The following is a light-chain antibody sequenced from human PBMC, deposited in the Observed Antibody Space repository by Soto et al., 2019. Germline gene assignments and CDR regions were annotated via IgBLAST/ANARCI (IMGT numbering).Light chain of an antibody. CDR3: AAWDDSLSAFYV. V-gene: IGLV1-47*01. Sequence: QAVVTQPPSASGTPGQRVTISCSGSSSNIGSNYVYWYQQLPGTAPKLLIYRNNQRPSGVPDRCSGSKSGTSASLAISGLRSEDEADYYCAAWDDSLSAFYVFGTGTKLTVL. CDR1: SSNIGSNY. CDR2: RNN. J-gene: IGLJ1*01.